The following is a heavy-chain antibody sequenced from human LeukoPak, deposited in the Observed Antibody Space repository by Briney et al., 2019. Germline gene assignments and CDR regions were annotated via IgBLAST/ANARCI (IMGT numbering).Heavy chain of an antibody. Sequence: ASVKVSCKASGYTFTGYYMHWVRQAPGQGLEWMGWINPNSGGTNYAQKFQGRVTMTRDTSISTAYMELSSLRSEDTAVYYCASVQKGSGWFSTPRYYYYMDVWGKGTTVTVSS. CDR1: GYTFTGYY. CDR3: ASVQKGSGWFSTPRYYYYMDV. J-gene: IGHJ6*03. V-gene: IGHV1-2*02. D-gene: IGHD6-19*01. CDR2: INPNSGGT.